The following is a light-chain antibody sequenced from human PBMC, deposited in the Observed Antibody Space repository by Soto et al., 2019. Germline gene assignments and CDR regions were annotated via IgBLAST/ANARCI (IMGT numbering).Light chain of an antibody. CDR1: QSVDSSF. CDR3: QQYVSSVT. V-gene: IGKV3-20*01. CDR2: GAS. J-gene: IGKJ1*01. Sequence: EIVLTQSPGSPSLSPGESATLSSRDSQSVDSSFFAWYQKKPGQAPRLLIYGASKRATGIPDRFSGSGSGTDFTLTISRLEPEDFAVYYCQQYVSSVTFGQGTKVEIK.